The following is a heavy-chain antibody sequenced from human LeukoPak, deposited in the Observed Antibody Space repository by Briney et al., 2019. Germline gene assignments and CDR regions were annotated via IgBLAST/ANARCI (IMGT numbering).Heavy chain of an antibody. CDR3: ARRLIAAAVLNQNWFDP. CDR2: MNPNSGNT. J-gene: IGHJ5*02. D-gene: IGHD6-13*01. Sequence: GASVKVSCKASGYTFTSYDINWVRQATGQGLEWMGWMNPNSGNTGYAQKFQGRVTMTRNTSISTAYMELSSLRSEDTAVYYCARRLIAAAVLNQNWFDPWGQGTLVTVSS. V-gene: IGHV1-8*01. CDR1: GYTFTSYD.